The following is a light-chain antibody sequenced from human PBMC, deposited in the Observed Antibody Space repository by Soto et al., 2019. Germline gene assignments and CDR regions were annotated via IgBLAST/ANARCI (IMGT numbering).Light chain of an antibody. CDR2: EVS. V-gene: IGLV2-14*01. CDR1: SSDVGGYNY. CDR3: SSYTSTNTPVV. J-gene: IGLJ2*01. Sequence: QSALTQPASVSGSPGQSITISCTGTSSDVGGYNYVSWYQQHPGKAPKLMIYEVSYRPSGVSNRFSGSKSGNTASLTISGLQAEDEADYYCSSYTSTNTPVVFGGGTKLTFL.